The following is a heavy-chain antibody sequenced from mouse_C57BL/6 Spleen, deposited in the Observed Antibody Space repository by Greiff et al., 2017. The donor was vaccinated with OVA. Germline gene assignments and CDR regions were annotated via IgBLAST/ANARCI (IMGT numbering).Heavy chain of an antibody. J-gene: IGHJ4*01. CDR3: ARSTYYAMDY. V-gene: IGHV1-26*01. CDR1: GYTFTDYY. CDR2: INPNNGGT. Sequence: EVQLQQSGPELVKPGASVKISCKASGYTFTDYYMNWVKQSHGKSLEWIGDINPNNGGTSYNQKFKGKATLTVDKSSSTAYMALRSLTSEDSAVYYCARSTYYAMDYWGQGTSVTVSS.